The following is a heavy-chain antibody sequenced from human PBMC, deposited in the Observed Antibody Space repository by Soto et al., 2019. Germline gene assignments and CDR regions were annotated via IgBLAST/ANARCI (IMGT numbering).Heavy chain of an antibody. CDR3: AYSPYYYYGMDV. CDR1: GYSFTKYG. CDR2: IIRIFGTA. Sequence: GASVKVSCKTSGYSFTKYGVNWVRQAPGQGLEWMGGIIRIFGTANYAQKFQGRVTITADESTSTAYMELSSLRSEDTAVYYCAYSPYYYYGMDVWGQGTTVTVSS. J-gene: IGHJ6*02. D-gene: IGHD2-15*01. V-gene: IGHV1-69*13.